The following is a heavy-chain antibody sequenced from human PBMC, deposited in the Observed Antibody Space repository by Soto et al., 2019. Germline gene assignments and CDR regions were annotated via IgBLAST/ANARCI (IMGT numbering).Heavy chain of an antibody. CDR3: ARDNYGMDV. V-gene: IGHV4-30-2*01. CDR2: IYHSGST. J-gene: IGHJ6*02. CDR1: GGSISSGGYS. Sequence: QLQLQESGSGLVKPSQTLSLTCAVSGGSISSGGYSWSWIRQPPGKGLEWIGYIYHSGSTYYNPSLKSRVTIAVDRSKNQFYLKLSAVTAADTAVYYCARDNYGMDVWGQGTTVTFSS.